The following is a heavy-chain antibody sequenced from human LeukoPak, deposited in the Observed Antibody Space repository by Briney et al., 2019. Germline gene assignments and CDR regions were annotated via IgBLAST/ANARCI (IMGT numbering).Heavy chain of an antibody. CDR1: GGSISSYY. Sequence: SETLSLTCTVSGGSISSYYWSWIRQPPGKGLEWIGYISYSGSTNYNPSLKSRVTISGDTSKKQFSLKLTSVTAADTAVYYCARVSGSSGYYQYYYYYYYMDVWGKGTTVTVSS. CDR2: ISYSGST. J-gene: IGHJ6*03. V-gene: IGHV4-59*08. CDR3: ARVSGSSGYYQYYYYYYYMDV. D-gene: IGHD3-22*01.